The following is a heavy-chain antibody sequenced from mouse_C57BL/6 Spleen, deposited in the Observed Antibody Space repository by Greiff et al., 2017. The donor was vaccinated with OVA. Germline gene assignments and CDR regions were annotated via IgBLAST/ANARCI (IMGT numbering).Heavy chain of an antibody. J-gene: IGHJ3*01. CDR3: ARWTWAFAY. Sequence: VQLQQPGAELVRPGSSVKLSCKASGYTFTSYWMDWVKQRPGQGLEWIGNIYPSDSETHYNPKFKDKATLTVDKSSSTAYMQLSSLTSEDSAVYYCARWTWAFAYWGQGTLVTVSA. CDR2: IYPSDSET. V-gene: IGHV1-61*01. CDR1: GYTFTSYW.